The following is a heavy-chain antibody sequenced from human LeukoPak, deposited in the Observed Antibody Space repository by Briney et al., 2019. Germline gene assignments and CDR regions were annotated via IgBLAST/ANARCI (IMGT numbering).Heavy chain of an antibody. J-gene: IGHJ5*02. CDR2: IYPGDSDT. D-gene: IGHD6-13*01. CDR1: GYSFINYW. Sequence: HGESLKIPCKGSGYSFINYWIGWVRQMPGKGLEGMGIIYPGDSDTRYSPSFQGQVTISADKSASTAYLQWSSLKASDTAMYYCARLYEQQLDWLDPWGQGTLVTVSS. V-gene: IGHV5-51*01. CDR3: ARLYEQQLDWLDP.